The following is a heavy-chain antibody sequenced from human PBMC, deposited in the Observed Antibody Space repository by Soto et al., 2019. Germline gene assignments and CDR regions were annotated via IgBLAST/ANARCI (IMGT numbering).Heavy chain of an antibody. J-gene: IGHJ4*02. D-gene: IGHD3-22*01. CDR1: GGSISSGGYS. Sequence: SLTCAVSGGSISSGGYSWSWIRQPPGKGLEWIGYIYHSGSTYYNPSLKSRVTISVDRSKNQFSLKLSSVTAADTAVYYCARLWVYYDSSGYRLGPFDYWGQGTLVTVSS. CDR2: IYHSGST. CDR3: ARLWVYYDSSGYRLGPFDY. V-gene: IGHV4-30-2*01.